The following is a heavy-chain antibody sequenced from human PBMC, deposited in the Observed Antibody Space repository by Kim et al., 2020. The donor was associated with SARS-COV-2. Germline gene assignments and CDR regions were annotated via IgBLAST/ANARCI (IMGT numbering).Heavy chain of an antibody. D-gene: IGHD3-10*01. V-gene: IGHV3-33*01. Sequence: GGSLRLSCAASGFTFSSYGMHWVRQAPGKGLEWVAVIWYDGSNKYYADSVKGRFTISRDNSKNTLYLQMNSLRAEDTAVYYCARGTGTQDWYYYGMDVWGQGTTVTVSS. J-gene: IGHJ6*02. CDR2: IWYDGSNK. CDR3: ARGTGTQDWYYYGMDV. CDR1: GFTFSSYG.